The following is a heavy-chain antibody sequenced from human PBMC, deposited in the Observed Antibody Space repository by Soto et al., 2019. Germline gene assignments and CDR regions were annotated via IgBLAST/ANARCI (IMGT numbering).Heavy chain of an antibody. CDR3: AKDLPPVVPPAIRTSFSNNAMDV. D-gene: IGHD2-2*02. V-gene: IGHV3-30*18. J-gene: IGHJ6*01. Sequence: WGSLRLSCALSVFSLSAFGVHWVRQAPGKGLEWVALVSLDGSKEQYVDSVNGRFTISIDTSSNTLYLHMNSLTTDDTAVYFCAKDLPPVVPPAIRTSFSNNAMDVWGQGTTVTVSS. CDR1: VFSLSAFG. CDR2: VSLDGSKE.